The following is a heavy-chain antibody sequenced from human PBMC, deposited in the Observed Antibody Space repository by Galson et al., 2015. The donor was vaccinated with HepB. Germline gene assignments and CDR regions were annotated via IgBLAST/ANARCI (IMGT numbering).Heavy chain of an antibody. V-gene: IGHV6-1*01. CDR1: GDSVSSNSAA. CDR3: ARALGLAGYFDY. CDR2: TYYRSKWYN. Sequence: CAISGDSVSSNSAAWNWIRQSPSRGLEWLGRTYYRSKWYNDYAVSVKSRITINPDTSKSQFSLQLNSVTPEDTAVYYCARALGLAGYFDYWGQGTLVTVSS. J-gene: IGHJ4*02. D-gene: IGHD5-12*01.